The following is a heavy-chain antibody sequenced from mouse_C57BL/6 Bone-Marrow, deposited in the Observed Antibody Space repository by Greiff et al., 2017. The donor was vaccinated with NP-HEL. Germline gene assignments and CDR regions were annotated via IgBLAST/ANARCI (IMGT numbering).Heavy chain of an antibody. Sequence: EVQLVESGGGLVQPGGSLKLSCAASGFTFSDYYMYWVRQTPEKRLEWVAYISNGGGSTYYPDTVKGRITISRDNAKNTLYLQMSRLKAEDTAMYYCARGTTVVALDYWGQGTTLTVSS. CDR3: ARGTTVVALDY. D-gene: IGHD1-1*01. J-gene: IGHJ2*01. CDR1: GFTFSDYY. V-gene: IGHV5-12*01. CDR2: ISNGGGST.